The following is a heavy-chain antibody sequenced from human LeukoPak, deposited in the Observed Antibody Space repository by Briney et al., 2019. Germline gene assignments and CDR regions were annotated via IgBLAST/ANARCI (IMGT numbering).Heavy chain of an antibody. D-gene: IGHD6-6*01. CDR2: ISSSSSYI. J-gene: IGHJ4*02. Sequence: GGSLRPSCAASGFTFSSYSMNWVRQAPGKGLEWVSSISSSSSYIYYADSVKGRFTISRDNAKNSLYLQMNSLRAEDTAVYYCARVSLSSGSSLDYWGQGTLVTVSS. V-gene: IGHV3-21*01. CDR1: GFTFSSYS. CDR3: ARVSLSSGSSLDY.